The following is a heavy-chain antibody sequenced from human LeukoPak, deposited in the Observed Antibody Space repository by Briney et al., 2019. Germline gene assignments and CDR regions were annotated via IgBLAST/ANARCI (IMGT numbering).Heavy chain of an antibody. CDR2: VSSTGGTT. CDR1: RFTFSTYG. V-gene: IGHV3-23*01. CDR3: AKNVWSYRNYVYFDY. J-gene: IGHJ4*02. D-gene: IGHD3-16*01. Sequence: GGSLRLSCAASRFTFSTYGMSWVRQAPGKGLEWVSAVSSTGGTTYYADSVKGRFTISRDNSKNTLYLLMNSLKAEDTAIYYCAKNVWSYRNYVYFDYWGQGTLVTVSS.